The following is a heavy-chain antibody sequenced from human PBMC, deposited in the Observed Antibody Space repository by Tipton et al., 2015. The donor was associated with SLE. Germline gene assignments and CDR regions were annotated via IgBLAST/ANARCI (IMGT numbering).Heavy chain of an antibody. CDR2: ISSSSSYI. D-gene: IGHD4-17*01. CDR3: ARHPPGLRGNGMDV. J-gene: IGHJ6*02. CDR1: GFTFSSYA. Sequence: SLRLSCAVSGFTFSSYAMSWVRQAPGKGLEWVSSISSSSSYINYADSVKGRFTISRDNAKNSLYLQMNSLRAEDTAVYFCARHPPGLRGNGMDVWGQGPTVIVSS. V-gene: IGHV3-21*01.